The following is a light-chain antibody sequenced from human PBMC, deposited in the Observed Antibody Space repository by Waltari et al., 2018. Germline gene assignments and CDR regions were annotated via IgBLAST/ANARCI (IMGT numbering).Light chain of an antibody. V-gene: IGKV3-11*01. CDR3: QQRSGWPPT. CDR1: QSIDNF. J-gene: IGKJ4*01. CDR2: DPS. Sequence: EIVLTQSPATLSLSPGERATLYCRASQSIDNFLAWYQQKPGQAPRLLIYDPSNRATDIPARFSGSGSGTDFTLTISSLEPEDFAVYYCQQRSGWPPTFGGGTKVDI.